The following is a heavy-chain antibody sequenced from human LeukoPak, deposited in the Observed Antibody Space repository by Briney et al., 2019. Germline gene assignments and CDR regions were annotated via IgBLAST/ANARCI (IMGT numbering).Heavy chain of an antibody. J-gene: IGHJ3*02. V-gene: IGHV3-49*03. D-gene: IGHD1-26*01. CDR3: TRDPAKWELQGTGGFDI. CDR2: IRSKAYGGTT. CDR1: GFTFGDYA. Sequence: GGSLRLSCTASGFTFGDYAMSWFRQAPGKGLEWVGFIRSKAYGGTTEYAASVKGRFTISRDDSKSIAYLQMNSLKTEDTAVYYCTRDPAKWELQGTGGFDIWGQGTMVTVSS.